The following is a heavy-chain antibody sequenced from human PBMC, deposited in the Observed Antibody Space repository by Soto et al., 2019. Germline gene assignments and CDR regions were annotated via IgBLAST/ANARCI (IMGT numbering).Heavy chain of an antibody. V-gene: IGHV1-2*02. CDR2: INPNSGDT. CDR1: GYAFTGYY. Sequence: ASVKVSCKSSGYAFTGYYIHWVRQAPGQGLEWMGLINPNSGDTNYAQKFQGRVTMTRDTSFSTAYMQLSSLRSDDTAVYYCETRYSYVQLWGKGTLVTVSS. D-gene: IGHD5-18*01. CDR3: ETRYSYVQL. J-gene: IGHJ4*02.